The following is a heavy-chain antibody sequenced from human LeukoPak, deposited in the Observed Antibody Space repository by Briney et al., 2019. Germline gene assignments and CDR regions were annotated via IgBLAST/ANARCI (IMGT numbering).Heavy chain of an antibody. Sequence: PGGSLRLSSNGSGFSSGSYTLTWIRQAPGKGLEWVSSIDTSSGLIYYADSVKGRFTSSRDNANNSVYLQMNSLTVEDTAVYFCARDYSRGWFGTGASSGQGTLVVVSS. CDR1: GFSSGSYT. V-gene: IGHV3-21*01. J-gene: IGHJ5*02. CDR3: ARDYSRGWFGTGAS. CDR2: IDTSSGLI. D-gene: IGHD6-19*01.